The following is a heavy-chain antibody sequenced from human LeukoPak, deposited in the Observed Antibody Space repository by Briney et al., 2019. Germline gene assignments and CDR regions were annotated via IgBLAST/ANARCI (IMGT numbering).Heavy chain of an antibody. CDR1: GFTFGDHA. CDR2: IRSKSYGGTT. J-gene: IGHJ6*02. CDR3: TRGPTGRWLYYGMDV. Sequence: GGSLRLSCITSGFTFGDHAMSWVRQAPGKGLDWVGFIRSKSYGGTTEYAASVKGRFTISRDDSKSIACLQMNSLKSEDTAVYYCTRGPTGRWLYYGMDVWGQGTTVIVSS. D-gene: IGHD5-24*01. V-gene: IGHV3-49*04.